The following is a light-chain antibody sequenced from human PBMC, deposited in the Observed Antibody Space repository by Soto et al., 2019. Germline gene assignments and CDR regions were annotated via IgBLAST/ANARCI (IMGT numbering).Light chain of an antibody. V-gene: IGKV1-39*01. J-gene: IGKJ1*01. CDR1: QNINNY. CDR2: AAS. Sequence: DIQMTQSPSSLSASVGDRVTITCRASQNINNYLNWYQQKPGKAPKLLIYAASSLQSGVPSRFSGSGSRTDFTLTISSLQPEDFATYYCQQSYSPLWGTCGQGTKVEIK. CDR3: QQSYSPLWGT.